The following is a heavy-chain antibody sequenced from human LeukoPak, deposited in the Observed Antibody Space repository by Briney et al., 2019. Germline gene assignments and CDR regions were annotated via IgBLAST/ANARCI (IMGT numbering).Heavy chain of an antibody. J-gene: IGHJ4*02. Sequence: ASVKLSCKASGYTFTGYYMHWVRQAPGQGLEWMGWINPNSGGTNYAQKFQGRVTMTRDTSISTAYMELSRLRSDDTAVYYCARDRGAGYNPIDYWGQGTLVTVSS. CDR1: GYTFTGYY. CDR2: INPNSGGT. V-gene: IGHV1-2*02. D-gene: IGHD5-24*01. CDR3: ARDRGAGYNPIDY.